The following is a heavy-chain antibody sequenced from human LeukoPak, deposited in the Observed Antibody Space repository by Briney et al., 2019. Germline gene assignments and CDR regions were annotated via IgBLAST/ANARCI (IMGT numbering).Heavy chain of an antibody. CDR3: AGGDSSGWIYYYGMDV. V-gene: IGHV3-30*01. CDR1: GFSFTTYA. J-gene: IGHJ6*04. Sequence: GKSLRLSCAASGFSFTTYAIHWVRQPPGKGLEWVAGISFDGTKNYYADSVKGRFSISRDNSRDTLYLQMTSVRPDDTAVYYCAGGDSSGWIYYYGMDVWGNGTTVTVSS. D-gene: IGHD6-19*01. CDR2: ISFDGTKN.